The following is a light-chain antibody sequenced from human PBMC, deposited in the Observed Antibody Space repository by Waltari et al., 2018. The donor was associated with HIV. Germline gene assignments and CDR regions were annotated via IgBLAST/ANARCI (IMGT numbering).Light chain of an antibody. CDR2: DVN. V-gene: IGLV2-11*01. CDR3: CSYAGSPPWV. CDR1: SSDVGGYNY. Sequence: QSALTQPRSVSGSPGQSVTISCTGTSSDVGGYNYVSWYQQHPGKAPKLMIYDVNKRPSGVPCRYSGSKSGNTASLTISGLQAEDEANYYCCSYAGSPPWVFGGGTKLTVL. J-gene: IGLJ3*02.